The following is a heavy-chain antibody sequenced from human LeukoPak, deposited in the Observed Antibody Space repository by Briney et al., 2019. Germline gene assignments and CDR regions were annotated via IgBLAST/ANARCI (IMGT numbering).Heavy chain of an antibody. V-gene: IGHV4-4*07. CDR2: IYTSGST. Sequence: WGTLSLTCTVSGCPISNYYWSWIRQPAGKGLEWIWLIYTSGSTNYNPSLKSRVTISVDTSKNQFSLKLSSVTAADTAVYYCARALKVRGAIRYYFDYWGQGTLVTVSS. CDR1: GCPISNYY. D-gene: IGHD3-10*01. CDR3: ARALKVRGAIRYYFDY. J-gene: IGHJ4*02.